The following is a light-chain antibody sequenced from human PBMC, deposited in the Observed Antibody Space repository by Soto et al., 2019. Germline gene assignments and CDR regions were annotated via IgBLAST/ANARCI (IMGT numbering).Light chain of an antibody. CDR1: QVIGNY. CDR2: GAY. CDR3: QKYNSGLIT. Sequence: DIQVTQKPSSLSASVGDRVTITCRASQVIGNYLAWYQQKPGKVPKLLIYGAYTLQSGVPSRFSGSGSGTDFTLTISSLQPEDVAIYYCQKYNSGLITFGQGTRLEIK. J-gene: IGKJ5*01. V-gene: IGKV1-27*01.